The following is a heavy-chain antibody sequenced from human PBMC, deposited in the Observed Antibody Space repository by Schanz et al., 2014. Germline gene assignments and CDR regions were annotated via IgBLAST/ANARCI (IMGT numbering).Heavy chain of an antibody. D-gene: IGHD4-4*01. V-gene: IGHV3-30*02. Sequence: QGQLVGSGGGVVQPGGSPRLSRAASGFTSINLGMHCVRRAPGKGLDGVGFIRYDGSNQYYADSVKVRFTISRDDAKNSLYLQMNSLRAEDTALYYCAKDRQTTVNRVGYYYGMDVWGQGTTVTVSS. CDR2: IRYDGSNQ. CDR3: AKDRQTTVNRVGYYYGMDV. CDR1: GFTSINLG. J-gene: IGHJ6*02.